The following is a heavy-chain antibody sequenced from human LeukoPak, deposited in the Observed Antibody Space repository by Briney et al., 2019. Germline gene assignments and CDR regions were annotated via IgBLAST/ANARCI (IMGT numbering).Heavy chain of an antibody. CDR2: MNPNSANT. CDR3: ARGPVAGAAAAADYYYMDV. Sequence: ASVKVSCKASGYTFTSYDINWVRQATGQGLEWMGWMNPNSANTGYAQKFQGRVTLTRNTSITTAYMELSSLRSEDTAVYYCARGPVAGAAAAADYYYMDVWGKGTTVTVSS. CDR1: GYTFTSYD. V-gene: IGHV1-8*03. J-gene: IGHJ6*03. D-gene: IGHD6-13*01.